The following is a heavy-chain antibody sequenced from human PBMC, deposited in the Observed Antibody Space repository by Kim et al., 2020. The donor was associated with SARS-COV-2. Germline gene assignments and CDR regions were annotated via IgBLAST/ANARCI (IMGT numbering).Heavy chain of an antibody. Sequence: ADSVKGRFTISRDNAKNSLYLQMNSLRAEDTAVYYCARDEGNPGWYYGMDVWGQGTTVTVSS. CDR3: ARDEGNPGWYYGMDV. D-gene: IGHD2-15*01. J-gene: IGHJ6*02. V-gene: IGHV3-21*01.